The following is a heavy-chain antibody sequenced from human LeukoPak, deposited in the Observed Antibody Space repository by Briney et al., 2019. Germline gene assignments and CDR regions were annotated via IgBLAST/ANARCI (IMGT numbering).Heavy chain of an antibody. J-gene: IGHJ4*02. V-gene: IGHV3-21*01. CDR1: GFTFSSYS. CDR2: ISSSSNYR. Sequence: NPGGSLRLSCAASGFTFSSYSMNWVRQAPGKGLEWVSFISSSSNYRYYADSVKGRFTISRDNAKNSLYLQMASLRAEDTAVYYCARTSVAAAISPYYFDYWGQGTLVTVSS. CDR3: ARTSVAAAISPYYFDY. D-gene: IGHD2-2*02.